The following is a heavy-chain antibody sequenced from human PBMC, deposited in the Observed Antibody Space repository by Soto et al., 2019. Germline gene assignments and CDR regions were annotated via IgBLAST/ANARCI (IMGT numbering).Heavy chain of an antibody. CDR2: SSSSGGYT. CDR3: ARSSGRRHVFTFDYGLDV. CDR1: GFSVGDNY. D-gene: IGHD3-16*01. Sequence: QVQLVETGGGLVEPGGSLRLSCAASGFSVGDNYMTWIRQAPGKGLEWLSYSSSSGGYTNYADSVKGRFTISRDNAKNSLYLQMDSLRAEDTAVYLCARSSGRRHVFTFDYGLDVWGQGTTVTDSS. J-gene: IGHJ6*02. V-gene: IGHV3-11*06.